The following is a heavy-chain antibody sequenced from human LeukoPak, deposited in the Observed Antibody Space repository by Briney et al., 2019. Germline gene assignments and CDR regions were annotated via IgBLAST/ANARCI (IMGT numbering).Heavy chain of an antibody. CDR3: ARRAITQGFDY. V-gene: IGHV1-46*01. Sequence: VASVKVSCKASGYTFTSYYMHWVRQAPGQGLEWMGIINPSGGSTSYAQKFQGRVTITRDTSTSPVYMELSSLRSEDTAVYYWARRAITQGFDYWGQGTLVTVSS. D-gene: IGHD3-16*01. J-gene: IGHJ4*02. CDR2: INPSGGST. CDR1: GYTFTSYY.